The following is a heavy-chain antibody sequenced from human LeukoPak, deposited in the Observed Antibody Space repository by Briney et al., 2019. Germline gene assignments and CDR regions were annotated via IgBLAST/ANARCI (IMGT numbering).Heavy chain of an antibody. Sequence: PGGSLRLSCAASGFTFSSYSMNWVRQAPGKGLEWVSSISSSSSYIYYADSVKGRFTISRDNAKNSLYLQMNSLRAEDTAVYYCARAFPGGFFTGYYTHFDYWGQGTLVTVSS. J-gene: IGHJ4*02. V-gene: IGHV3-21*01. CDR3: ARAFPGGFFTGYYTHFDY. CDR1: GFTFSSYS. D-gene: IGHD3-9*01. CDR2: ISSSSSYI.